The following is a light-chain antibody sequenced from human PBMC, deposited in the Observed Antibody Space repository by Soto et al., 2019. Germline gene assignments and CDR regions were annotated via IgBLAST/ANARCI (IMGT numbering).Light chain of an antibody. Sequence: IQMTQSTSSLSASVGDRFTITCRASQSISSYLNWYQQKPGKAPKLLIYAASSLQSGVPSRFSGSGSGTDFTLTISSLQPEDFATYYCQQSYSTPRTFGQGTKVDIK. CDR3: QQSYSTPRT. CDR1: QSISSY. CDR2: AAS. V-gene: IGKV1-39*01. J-gene: IGKJ1*01.